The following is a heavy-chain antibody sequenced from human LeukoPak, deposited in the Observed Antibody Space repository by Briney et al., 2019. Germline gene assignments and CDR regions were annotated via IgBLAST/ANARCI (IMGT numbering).Heavy chain of an antibody. CDR1: GFTFNNYD. V-gene: IGHV3-23*01. J-gene: IGHJ5*02. D-gene: IGHD7-27*01. Sequence: GGSLRLSCAASGFTFNNYDMSWVRQAPGKGLEWVSTISGGGVSTYYADSVKGRFTISRDNSKNTLDLQMNSLRAEDTAVYYCVRGGVWGLSSNWLEAWGQGILVTVSS. CDR3: VRGGVWGLSSNWLEA. CDR2: ISGGGVST.